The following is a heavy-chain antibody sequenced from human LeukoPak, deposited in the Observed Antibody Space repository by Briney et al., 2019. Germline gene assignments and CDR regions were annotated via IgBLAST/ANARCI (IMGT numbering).Heavy chain of an antibody. J-gene: IGHJ3*02. CDR1: GYSFTNYW. CDR3: ARPRTAEKMTCSGGSCYPNDAFDI. Sequence: GESLKISCKGSGYSFTNYWIGWVRQMPGKGLEWMGIIYPGDSDTRYSPSFQGQVTISADKSISTAYLQWSSLKASDTAMYYCARPRTAEKMTCSGGSCYPNDAFDIWGQGTMVTVSS. D-gene: IGHD2-15*01. V-gene: IGHV5-51*01. CDR2: IYPGDSDT.